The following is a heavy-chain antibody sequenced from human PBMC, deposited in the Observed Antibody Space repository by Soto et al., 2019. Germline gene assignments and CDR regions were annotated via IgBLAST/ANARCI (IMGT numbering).Heavy chain of an antibody. CDR3: AKDGSWGDHYYFDN. V-gene: IGHV3-23*01. CDR1: GFMFSSYA. J-gene: IGHJ4*02. D-gene: IGHD2-21*02. CDR2: ISGSGGST. Sequence: GGSLRLSCAVSGFMFSSYAMTWVRQAPGKGLEWVSSISGSGGSTYYSDSVRGRFTISRDNSKKMLYLEMNSLKGDDTAVYYCAKDGSWGDHYYFDNWGRGTLVTAPQ.